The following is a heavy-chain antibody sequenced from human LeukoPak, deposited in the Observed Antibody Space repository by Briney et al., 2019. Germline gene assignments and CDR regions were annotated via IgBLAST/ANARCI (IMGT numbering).Heavy chain of an antibody. CDR3: ARGAIDSSGYNYYFDY. Sequence: SETLSLTCTVSGGSISSYYWSWLRQPPGKGLEWIGYIYYSGSTNYNPSLKSRVTLSVDTSKNQFSLKLSSVTAADTAVYYCARGAIDSSGYNYYFDYWGQGTLVTVSS. CDR1: GGSISSYY. V-gene: IGHV4-59*01. J-gene: IGHJ4*02. CDR2: IYYSGST. D-gene: IGHD3-22*01.